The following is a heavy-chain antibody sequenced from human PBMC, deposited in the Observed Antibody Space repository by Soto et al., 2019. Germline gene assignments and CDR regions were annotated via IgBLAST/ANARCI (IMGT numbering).Heavy chain of an antibody. Sequence: SGPTLVKPTQTLTLTCTFSGFSLSTSGVGVGWIRQPPGKALEWLALIYWDDDKRYSPSLKDRLTITKHTSKNQVVLTMTNMDPVDTATYYCAHKKNAGYNWNYKGAFDIWGQGTMVTVSS. CDR2: IYWDDDK. CDR3: AHKKNAGYNWNYKGAFDI. V-gene: IGHV2-5*02. J-gene: IGHJ3*02. D-gene: IGHD1-7*01. CDR1: GFSLSTSGVG.